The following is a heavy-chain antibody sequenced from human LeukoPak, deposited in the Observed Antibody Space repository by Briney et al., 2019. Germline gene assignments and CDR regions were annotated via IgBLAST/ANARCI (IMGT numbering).Heavy chain of an antibody. D-gene: IGHD3-10*01. CDR2: FDPEDGET. CDR1: S. Sequence: SXXXXRQAPGKGXXWMGXFDPEDGETIYAQKFQGRVTMTEDTSTDTAYMELSSLRSEDTAVYYCATSDERITMVRGVAVPGYYYGMDVWGQGTTVTVSS. J-gene: IGHJ6*02. V-gene: IGHV1-24*01. CDR3: ATSDERITMVRGVAVPGYYYGMDV.